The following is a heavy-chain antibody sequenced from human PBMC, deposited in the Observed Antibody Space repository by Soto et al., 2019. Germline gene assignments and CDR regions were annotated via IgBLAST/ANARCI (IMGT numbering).Heavy chain of an antibody. J-gene: IGHJ6*02. CDR2: ISYDGSNK. Sequence: PGGSLRLSCAASGFTFSSYGMHWVRQAPGKGLEWVAVISYDGSNKYYADSVKGRFTISRDNSKNTLYLQMNSLRAEDTAVYYCAKDRGYCGGDCYMYYYGMDVWGQGTTVTVSS. CDR1: GFTFSSYG. D-gene: IGHD2-21*02. V-gene: IGHV3-30*18. CDR3: AKDRGYCGGDCYMYYYGMDV.